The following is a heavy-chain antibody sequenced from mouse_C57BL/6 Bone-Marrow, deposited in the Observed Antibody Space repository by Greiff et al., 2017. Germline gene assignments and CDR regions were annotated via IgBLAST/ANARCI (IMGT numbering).Heavy chain of an antibody. CDR3: TTCSYDYPFAY. D-gene: IGHD2-4*01. CDR2: IDPENGDT. V-gene: IGHV14-4*01. CDR1: GFNIKDDY. J-gene: IGHJ3*01. Sequence: EVQLQQSGAELVRPGASVKLSCTASGFNIKDDYMHWVKQRPEQGLEWIGLIDPENGDTEYASKFQGKATITADTSSNTAYLQLSSLTSEDTAVYYCTTCSYDYPFAYWGQGTLVTVSA.